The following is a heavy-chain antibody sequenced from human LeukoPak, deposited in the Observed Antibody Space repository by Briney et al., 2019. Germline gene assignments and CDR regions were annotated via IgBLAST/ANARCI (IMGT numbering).Heavy chain of an antibody. J-gene: IGHJ3*02. D-gene: IGHD3-10*01. CDR2: IYSGEVT. V-gene: IGHV3-53*01. CDR3: PRISGGSFDI. Sequence: RGSLRLSCAASGPTISSNYMTWVRQAQGTGLEWVSLIYSGEVTFYADSVKGRFTISRDTSHNTLYLQMNRLRTADTAVYYCPRISGGSFDIWGQGTTVTV. CDR1: GPTISSNY.